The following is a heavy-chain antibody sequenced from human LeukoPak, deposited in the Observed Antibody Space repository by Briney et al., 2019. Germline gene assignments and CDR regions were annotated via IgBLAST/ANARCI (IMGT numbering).Heavy chain of an antibody. CDR2: INHSGST. J-gene: IGHJ4*02. V-gene: IGHV4-34*01. D-gene: IGHD2-15*01. CDR1: GGSFSGYY. CDR3: ARGLRGVVVVAATRPTMIHYFDY. Sequence: SETLSLTCAVYGGSFSGYYWSWIRQPPGKGLEWIGEINHSGSTNYNPSLKSRVTISVDTSKNQFSLKLSSETAADTAVYYCARGLRGVVVVAATRPTMIHYFDYWGQGTLVTVSS.